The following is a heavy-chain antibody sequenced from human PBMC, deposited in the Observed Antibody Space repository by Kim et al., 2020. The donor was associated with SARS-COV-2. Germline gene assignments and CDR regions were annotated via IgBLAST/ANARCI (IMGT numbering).Heavy chain of an antibody. CDR3: ARLPHDSSGYVDC. CDR2: VYHSGTT. J-gene: IGHJ4*02. Sequence: SETLSLTCTVSGDSISSSFNYWGWIRQPPGKGLEWIGSVYHSGTTYDSPSLKSRVTVSVDTSKNEFSLKVTSVTAADTAMYFCARLPHDSSGYVDCWGQGILVTVSS. D-gene: IGHD3-22*01. CDR1: GDSISSSFNY. V-gene: IGHV4-39*01.